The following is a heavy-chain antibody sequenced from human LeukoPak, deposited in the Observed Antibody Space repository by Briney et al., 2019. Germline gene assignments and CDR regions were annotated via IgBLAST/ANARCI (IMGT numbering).Heavy chain of an antibody. CDR1: GFSPSTGGVG. CDR2: IFWDDNE. D-gene: IGHD1-26*01. J-gene: IGHJ4*02. Sequence: SGPRLVKPTQTLTLTCTFSGFSPSTGGVGVGWIRQPPGKALEALALIFWDDNERYSPSLKNRVTITKDTSKNQVGLSVTNVDPEDTATYYCIHGPPSGSYFDYWGQGTLVTVSS. V-gene: IGHV2-5*02. CDR3: IHGPPSGSYFDY.